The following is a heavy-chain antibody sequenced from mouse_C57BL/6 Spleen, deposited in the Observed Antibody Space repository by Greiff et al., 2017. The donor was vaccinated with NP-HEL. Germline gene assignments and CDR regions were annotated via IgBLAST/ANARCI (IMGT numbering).Heavy chain of an antibody. CDR3: AIIKGFAY. V-gene: IGHV1-81*01. D-gene: IGHD1-1*01. J-gene: IGHJ3*01. Sequence: VQRVESGAELARPGASVKLSCKASGYTFTSYGISWVKQRTGQGLEWIGEIYPRSGNTYYNEKFKGKATLTADKSSSTAYMELRSLTSEDSAVYFCAIIKGFAYWGQGTLVTVSA. CDR2: IYPRSGNT. CDR1: GYTFTSYG.